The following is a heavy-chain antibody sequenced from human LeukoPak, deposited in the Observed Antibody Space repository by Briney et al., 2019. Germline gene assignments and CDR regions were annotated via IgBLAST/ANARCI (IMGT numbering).Heavy chain of an antibody. J-gene: IGHJ6*02. CDR2: IYYTGTT. CDR3: APEYSSAIGYGMDV. V-gene: IGHV4-39*01. D-gene: IGHD6-6*01. Sequence: PSETLSLTCTVSGGSISSGTYHWGWIRQPPGKGLEWIASIYYTGTTYYNPSLKSRVTISVDTSKNQFSLKLSSVTAADTAVYYCAPEYSSAIGYGMDVWGQGTTVTVS. CDR1: GGSISSGTYH.